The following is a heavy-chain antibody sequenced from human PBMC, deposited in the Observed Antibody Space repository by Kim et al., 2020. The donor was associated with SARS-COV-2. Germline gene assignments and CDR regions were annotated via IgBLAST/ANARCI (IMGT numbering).Heavy chain of an antibody. J-gene: IGHJ4*02. CDR1: GGSISSSSYY. CDR2: IYYSGST. Sequence: SETLSLTCTVSGGSISSSSYYWGWIRQPPGKGLEWIGSIYYSGSTYYNPSLKSRVTISVDTSKNQFSLKLSSVTAADTAVYYCARPLDYCSGGSCYGFDYWGQGTPVTVSS. CDR3: ARPLDYCSGGSCYGFDY. V-gene: IGHV4-39*01. D-gene: IGHD2-15*01.